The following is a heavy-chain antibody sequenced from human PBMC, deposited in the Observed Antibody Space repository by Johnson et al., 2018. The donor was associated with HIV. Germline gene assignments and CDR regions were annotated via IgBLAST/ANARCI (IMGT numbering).Heavy chain of an antibody. D-gene: IGHD5-24*01. CDR1: GFTFSSYG. J-gene: IGHJ3*02. V-gene: IGHV3-30*03. CDR3: AREHPVEMATHDAFDI. CDR2: ISYDGSNK. Sequence: QVQLVESGGGLVQPGGSLRLSCAASGFTFSSYGMHWVRQAPGKGLEWVAVISYDGSNKYYADSVKGRFTISRDNSKNTLYLQMNSLRAEDTAVYYCAREHPVEMATHDAFDIWGQGTMVTVSS.